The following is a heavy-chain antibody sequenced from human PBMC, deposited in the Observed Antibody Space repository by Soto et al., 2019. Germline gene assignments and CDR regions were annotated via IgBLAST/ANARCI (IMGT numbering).Heavy chain of an antibody. CDR3: VGGYYYGDY. CDR1: GFSFRNYG. D-gene: IGHD3-22*01. V-gene: IGHV3-30*03. Sequence: QVHLVESGGGVVQPGRSLRLSCAASGFSFRNYGMQWVRQAPGKGLEWVAGISHDGTNKYYADSVKGRFTISRDNSKNTLYLQMNSLRDEDTAVYYCVGGYYYGDYWGQGTLVTVSS. J-gene: IGHJ4*02. CDR2: ISHDGTNK.